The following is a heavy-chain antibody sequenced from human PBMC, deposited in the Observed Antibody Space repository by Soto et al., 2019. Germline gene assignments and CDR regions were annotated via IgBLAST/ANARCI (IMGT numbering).Heavy chain of an antibody. CDR3: AKGNFVGNYYGMDV. CDR2: ISYDGSNK. Sequence: PGGSLRLSCAASGFTFSSYGMHWVRQAPGKGLEWVAVISYDGSNKCYADSVKGRFTISRDNSKNTLYLQMNSLRAEDTAVYYCAKGNFVGNYYGMDVWGQGTTVTVSS. CDR1: GFTFSSYG. V-gene: IGHV3-30*18. J-gene: IGHJ6*02.